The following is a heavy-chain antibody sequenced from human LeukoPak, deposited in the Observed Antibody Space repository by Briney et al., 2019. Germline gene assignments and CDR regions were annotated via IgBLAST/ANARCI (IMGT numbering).Heavy chain of an antibody. V-gene: IGHV3-48*01. D-gene: IGHD5-12*01. Sequence: PGGSLKLSCAASGFTFSSYGMHWVRQAPGKGLEWVSYISSSGSTIYYADSVKGRFTISRDNSKSTLYLQMNSLRTDDTAVYYCAKDGRNIVATITGDYWGQGTLVTVSS. CDR1: GFTFSSYG. CDR2: ISSSGSTI. CDR3: AKDGRNIVATITGDY. J-gene: IGHJ4*02.